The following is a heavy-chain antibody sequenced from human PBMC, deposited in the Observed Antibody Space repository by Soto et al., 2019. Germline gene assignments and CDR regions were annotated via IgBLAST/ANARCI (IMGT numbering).Heavy chain of an antibody. CDR3: AGLNDAERQ. V-gene: IGHV3-53*01. CDR2: LYNHGKT. D-gene: IGHD1-1*01. J-gene: IGHJ4*02. Sequence: EVQLVESGGGLTQPGGSLRLSCVVSGFIVSSSHMIWVRQAPGKGLEGVSILYNHGKTNYVDSVKGRFSITRDNSKNTVYVQTNSLRVDDTAVYYCAGLNDAERQWGQGALVTVSS. CDR1: GFIVSSSH.